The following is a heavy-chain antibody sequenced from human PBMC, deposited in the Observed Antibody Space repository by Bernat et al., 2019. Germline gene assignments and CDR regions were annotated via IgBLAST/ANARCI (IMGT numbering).Heavy chain of an antibody. Sequence: EVQLVESGGGLVQPGGSLRLSCAASGFTFSSYWMHWVRQAPGKGLVWVSRINSDGSSTSYADSVEGRFTISRDNAKNTLYLQMNSLRAEDTAVYYCARDRGCSGGSCIDWYFDLWGRGTLVTVSS. CDR3: ARDRGCSGGSCIDWYFDL. CDR2: INSDGSST. J-gene: IGHJ2*01. D-gene: IGHD2-15*01. CDR1: GFTFSSYW. V-gene: IGHV3-74*01.